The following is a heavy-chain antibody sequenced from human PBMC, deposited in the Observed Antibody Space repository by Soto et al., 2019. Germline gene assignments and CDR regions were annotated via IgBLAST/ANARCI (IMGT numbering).Heavy chain of an antibody. CDR2: ISGSGGST. CDR3: AKETVVVVAAANDAFDI. Sequence: EVQLLESGGGLVQPGGSLRLSCAASGFTFSSYAMSWVRQAPGKGLEWVSAISGSGGSTYYADSVKGRFTSSRDNSKNTLYLQMNSLRAEDTAVYYCAKETVVVVAAANDAFDIWGQGTMVTVSS. J-gene: IGHJ3*02. D-gene: IGHD2-15*01. CDR1: GFTFSSYA. V-gene: IGHV3-23*01.